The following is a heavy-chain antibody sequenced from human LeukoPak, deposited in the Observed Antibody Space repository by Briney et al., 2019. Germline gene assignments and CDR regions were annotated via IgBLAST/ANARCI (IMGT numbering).Heavy chain of an antibody. Sequence: SETLSLTCTVSGGSISSSSYYWGWIRQPPGKGLEWIRSIYYSGSTCYNPSLKSRVTISVDTSKNQFSLKLSSVTAADTAVYYCARGFMVRGVIIRGYMDVWGKGTTVTVSS. CDR3: ARGFMVRGVIIRGYMDV. J-gene: IGHJ6*03. CDR2: IYYSGST. D-gene: IGHD3-10*01. V-gene: IGHV4-39*07. CDR1: GGSISSSSYY.